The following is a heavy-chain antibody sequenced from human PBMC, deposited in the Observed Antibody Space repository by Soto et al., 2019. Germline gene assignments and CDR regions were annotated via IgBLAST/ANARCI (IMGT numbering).Heavy chain of an antibody. V-gene: IGHV4-4*02. CDR2: IYHSGST. CDR3: ARVRSGYDNQVGYYYYYGMDV. CDR1: GGSISSSNW. D-gene: IGHD5-12*01. Sequence: SETLSLTCAVSGGSISSSNWWSWVRHPPGKGLEWIGEIYHSGSTNYNPSLKSRVTISVDKSKNQFSLKLSSLTAADTAVYYCARVRSGYDNQVGYYYYYGMDVWGQGTTVTVSS. J-gene: IGHJ6*02.